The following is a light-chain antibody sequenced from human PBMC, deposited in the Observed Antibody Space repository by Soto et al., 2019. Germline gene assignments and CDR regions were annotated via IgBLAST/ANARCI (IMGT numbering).Light chain of an antibody. V-gene: IGKV1-5*03. CDR1: QTISSW. Sequence: DIQITQSPSTLSGSVGDRVTITCRASQTISSWLAWYAQKPGKAPKILIYKASPLKSGVPSMFSGSGAGTECTLTISSLQPDDVATYYCQHYNSYSEAFGQGTQVDI. J-gene: IGKJ1*01. CDR3: QHYNSYSEA. CDR2: KAS.